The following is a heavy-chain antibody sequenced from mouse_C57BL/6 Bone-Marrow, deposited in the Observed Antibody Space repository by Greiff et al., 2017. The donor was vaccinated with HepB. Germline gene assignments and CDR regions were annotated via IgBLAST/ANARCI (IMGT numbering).Heavy chain of an antibody. J-gene: IGHJ3*01. D-gene: IGHD1-1*01. Sequence: VQLQQSGAELVRPGASVKLSCTASGFNIKDDYMHWVKQRPEQGLEWIGWIDPENGDTEYASKFQGKATITADTSSNTAYLQLSSLTSEDTAVYYCTKLLRWFAYWGQGTLVTVSA. CDR3: TKLLRWFAY. CDR2: IDPENGDT. CDR1: GFNIKDDY. V-gene: IGHV14-4*01.